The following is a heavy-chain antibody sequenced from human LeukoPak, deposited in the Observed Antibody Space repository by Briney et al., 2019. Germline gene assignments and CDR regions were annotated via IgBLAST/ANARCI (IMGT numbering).Heavy chain of an antibody. Sequence: GASVKVSCKASGYTFTSYDINWVRQATGQGLEWMGWMNPNSGNTGYAQKFQGRVTITRNTSISTAYMELSSLRSEDTAVYYCARTLWSGYYSFDYWGQGTLVTVSS. J-gene: IGHJ4*02. CDR2: MNPNSGNT. CDR1: GYTFTSYD. D-gene: IGHD3-3*01. V-gene: IGHV1-8*03. CDR3: ARTLWSGYYSFDY.